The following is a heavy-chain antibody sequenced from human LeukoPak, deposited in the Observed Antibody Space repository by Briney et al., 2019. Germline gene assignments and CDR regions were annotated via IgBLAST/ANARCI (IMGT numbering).Heavy chain of an antibody. Sequence: PSEILSPTFTVLGGSFSTSRYYWGWIRPPTGKGLGWSGSLDSRGSTYYNPSHKSRLTISVSPSTTPYSMRLSSVTRPDPSVTYCARYVAVDTIIGVVGWFDPWGQGTLVTVSS. V-gene: IGHV4-39*01. CDR1: GGSFSTSRYY. CDR2: LDSRGST. J-gene: IGHJ5*02. CDR3: ARYVAVDTIIGVVGWFDP. D-gene: IGHD3-3*01.